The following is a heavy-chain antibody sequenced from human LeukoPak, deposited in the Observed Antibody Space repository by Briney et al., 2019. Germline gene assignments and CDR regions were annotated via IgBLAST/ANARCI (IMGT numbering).Heavy chain of an antibody. CDR3: ARVDTGLGPDY. Sequence: ASVKVSCKASGYTFTSYYMHWVRQAPGQGLEWMGIINPSGGSTSYAQKFQGRVTMTRDTSTSTDYMELSSLTSEDTAVYYCARVDTGLGPDYWGQGTLVTVSS. V-gene: IGHV1-46*01. J-gene: IGHJ4*02. CDR1: GYTFTSYY. CDR2: INPSGGST. D-gene: IGHD5-18*01.